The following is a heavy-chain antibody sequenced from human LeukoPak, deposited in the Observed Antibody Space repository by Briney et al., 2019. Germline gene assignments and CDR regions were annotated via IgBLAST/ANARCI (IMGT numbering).Heavy chain of an antibody. CDR3: ARQKQSHRNFDY. J-gene: IGHJ4*02. D-gene: IGHD1/OR15-1a*01. CDR1: GFTVSSYA. V-gene: IGHV3-13*01. CDR2: LGIAGDT. Sequence: PGGSLRLSCAASGFTVSSYAMHWVRQPIGKGLEWVSALGIAGDTFYPGSVKGRFTISRENAKNSLYLQMNSLRAEDTAMYYCARQKQSHRNFDYWGQGTLVTVSS.